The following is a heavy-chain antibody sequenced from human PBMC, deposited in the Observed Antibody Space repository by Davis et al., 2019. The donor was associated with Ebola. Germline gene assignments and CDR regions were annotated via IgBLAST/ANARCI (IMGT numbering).Heavy chain of an antibody. V-gene: IGHV3-49*04. CDR2: IRSKAYGGTT. CDR3: TRAVAGPTNWFDP. Sequence: LSLTCAVYGGSFSGYYWSWVRQAPGKGLEWVGFIRSKAYGGTTEYAASVKGRFTISRDDSKSIAYLQMNSLKTEDTAVYYCTRAVAGPTNWFDPWGQGTLVTVSS. CDR1: GGSFSGYY. J-gene: IGHJ5*02. D-gene: IGHD6-19*01.